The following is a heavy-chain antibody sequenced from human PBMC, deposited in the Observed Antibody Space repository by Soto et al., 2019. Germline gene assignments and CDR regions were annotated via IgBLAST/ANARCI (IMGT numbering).Heavy chain of an antibody. V-gene: IGHV3-23*01. J-gene: IGHJ4*02. Sequence: GGSLRLSCAASGFTFSSYAMSWVRQAPGKGLEWVSAISGSGGSTYYADSVKGRFTISRDNSKNTLYLQINSLRAEDTAVYYCAKGNSYGFSPPLDYFDYWGQGTLVTVSS. D-gene: IGHD5-18*01. CDR2: ISGSGGST. CDR3: AKGNSYGFSPPLDYFDY. CDR1: GFTFSSYA.